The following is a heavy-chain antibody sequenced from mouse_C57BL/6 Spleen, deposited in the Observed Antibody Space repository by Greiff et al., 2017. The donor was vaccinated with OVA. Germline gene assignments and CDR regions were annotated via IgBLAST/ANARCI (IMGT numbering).Heavy chain of an antibody. D-gene: IGHD4-1*01. CDR2: IRSKSNNYAT. CDR3: VRSNWDFDY. CDR1: GFSFNTYA. J-gene: IGHJ2*01. Sequence: EVKVVESGGGLVQPKGSLKLSCAASGFSFNTYAMNWVRQAPGKGLEWVARIRSKSNNYATYYADSVKDRFTISRDDSESMLYLQMNNLKTEDTAMYYCVRSNWDFDYWGQGTTLTVSS. V-gene: IGHV10-1*01.